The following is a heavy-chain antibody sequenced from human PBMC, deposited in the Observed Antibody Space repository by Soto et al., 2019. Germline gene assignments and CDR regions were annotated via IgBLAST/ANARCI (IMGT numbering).Heavy chain of an antibody. CDR2: IYYSGNI. CDR3: ATGSGSYGAFDI. CDR1: GGSISNSLYY. Sequence: QLQLQESGPGLVKPSGTLSLTCTVSGGSISNSLYYWGWIRQPPGKGLEWIGNIYYSGNIYYNPSLKSRVTISVDTSKNQFSLKLSSVTAADTAVYYCATGSGSYGAFDIWGQGTMVTVSS. D-gene: IGHD1-26*01. V-gene: IGHV4-39*01. J-gene: IGHJ3*02.